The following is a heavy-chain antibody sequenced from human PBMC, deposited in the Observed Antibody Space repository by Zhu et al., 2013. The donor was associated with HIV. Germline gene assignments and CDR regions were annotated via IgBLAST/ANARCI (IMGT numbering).Heavy chain of an antibody. J-gene: IGHJ3*02. V-gene: IGHV1-2*02. CDR2: INPDNGGT. D-gene: IGHD5-12*01. CDR3: VRDSSVEYSSSPSAFDI. CDR1: GYTFTGYY. Sequence: QVQLVQSGAEVKKPGASVRVSCKGSGYTFTGYYLHWVRQAPGQGLEWMGWINPDNGGTNFAQKFKGRVTVTRDTSVNTAYMELSNLRSDDTAVYYCVRDSSVEYSSSPSAFDIWGQGTLVTVSS.